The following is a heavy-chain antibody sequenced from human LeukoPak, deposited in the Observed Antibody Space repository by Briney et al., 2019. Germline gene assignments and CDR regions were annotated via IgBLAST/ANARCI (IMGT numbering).Heavy chain of an antibody. J-gene: IGHJ4*02. CDR3: ARGAPPYYYDSSGYYPRHPFDY. V-gene: IGHV4-34*01. D-gene: IGHD3-22*01. CDR2: INHSGST. Sequence: PSETLSLTCAVYGGSFSGYYWSWIRQPPGKGLEWIREINHSGSTNYNPSLKSRVTISVDTSKNQFSLKLSSVTAADTAVYYCARGAPPYYYDSSGYYPRHPFDYWGQGTLVTVSS. CDR1: GGSFSGYY.